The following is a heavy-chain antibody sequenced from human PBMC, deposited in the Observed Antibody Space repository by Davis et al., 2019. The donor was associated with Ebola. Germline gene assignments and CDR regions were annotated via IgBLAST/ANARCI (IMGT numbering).Heavy chain of an antibody. CDR2: IYHSGST. Sequence: PSETLSLTCTVSGYSISSGYYWGWIRQPPGKGLEWIGSIYHSGSTYYNPSPKSRVTISVDRSKNQFSLKLSSVAAADTAVYYCARGGYSYGRGSRYNWFDPWGQGTLVTVSS. V-gene: IGHV4-38-2*02. D-gene: IGHD5-18*01. J-gene: IGHJ5*02. CDR1: GYSISSGYY. CDR3: ARGGYSYGRGSRYNWFDP.